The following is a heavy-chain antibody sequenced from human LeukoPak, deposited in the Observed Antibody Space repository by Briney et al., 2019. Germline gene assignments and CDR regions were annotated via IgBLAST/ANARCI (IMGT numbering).Heavy chain of an antibody. J-gene: IGHJ6*01. CDR1: GYSISSCYY. V-gene: IGHV4-38-2*01. Sequence: PAETLTLTCAVSGYSISSCYYWGWLRHPPGKGLECICSIYHSRNIYYNPSLKSRFTISIDTSKNQFSLKLSSVTAADTAVYYCTQGMDVWRKGSTVTVS. CDR3: TQGMDV. CDR2: IYHSRNI.